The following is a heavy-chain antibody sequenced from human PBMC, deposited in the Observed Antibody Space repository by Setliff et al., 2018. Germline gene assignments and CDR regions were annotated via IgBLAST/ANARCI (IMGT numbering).Heavy chain of an antibody. CDR1: GYTFTSYD. CDR2: FDPEDGET. J-gene: IGHJ4*02. CDR3: ATSVSWIQLVLYPQGHPEPFDY. D-gene: IGHD5-18*01. Sequence: ASVKVSCKASGYTFTSYDINWVRQATGQGLEWMGGFDPEDGETIYAQKFQGRVTMTEDTSTDTAYMELSSLRSKDTAVYYCATSVSWIQLVLYPQGHPEPFDYWGQGTLVTVSS. V-gene: IGHV1-24*01.